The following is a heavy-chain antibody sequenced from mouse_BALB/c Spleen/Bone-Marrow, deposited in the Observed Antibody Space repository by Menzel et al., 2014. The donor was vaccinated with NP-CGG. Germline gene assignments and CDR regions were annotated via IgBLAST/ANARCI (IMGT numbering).Heavy chain of an antibody. J-gene: IGHJ4*01. V-gene: IGHV1-14*01. CDR2: INPYNDGT. D-gene: IGHD2-3*01. CDR1: GYTFTSYV. Sequence: VQLQQSGPELVKPGASVKMSCKASGYTFTSYVLHWVKPKPGQGLEWIGYINPYNDGTKSNEKFKGKATLTSDKSSSTAYMELSSLTSEDSAVYYCAREDGYYGMDYWGQGTSVTVSS. CDR3: AREDGYYGMDY.